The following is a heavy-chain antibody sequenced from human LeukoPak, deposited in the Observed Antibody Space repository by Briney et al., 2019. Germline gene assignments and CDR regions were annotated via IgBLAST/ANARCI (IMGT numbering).Heavy chain of an antibody. Sequence: PGGSLRLSCAASGFAFSSYAMSWVRQAPGKGLEWVSSISGSGGSTHYADSMKGRFTISRDNAKNSLYLQMNSLRAEDTAVYYCARVGQLAVFWFDPWGQGTLVTVSS. CDR2: ISGSGGST. CDR3: ARVGQLAVFWFDP. V-gene: IGHV3-23*01. J-gene: IGHJ5*02. CDR1: GFAFSSYA. D-gene: IGHD6-6*01.